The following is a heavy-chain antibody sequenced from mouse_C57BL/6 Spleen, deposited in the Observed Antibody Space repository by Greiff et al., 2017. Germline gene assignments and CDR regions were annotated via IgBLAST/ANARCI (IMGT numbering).Heavy chain of an antibody. CDR1: GYTFTSYW. Sequence: VQLQQPGAELVKPGASVKMSCKASGYTFTSYWITWVKQRPGQGLEWIGDIYPGSGSTNYNEKFKSKATLTVDTSSSTAYMQLSSLTSEDSAVYYCARAGYDRGYYFDYWGQGTTLTVSS. J-gene: IGHJ2*01. CDR3: ARAGYDRGYYFDY. D-gene: IGHD2-2*01. CDR2: IYPGSGST. V-gene: IGHV1-55*01.